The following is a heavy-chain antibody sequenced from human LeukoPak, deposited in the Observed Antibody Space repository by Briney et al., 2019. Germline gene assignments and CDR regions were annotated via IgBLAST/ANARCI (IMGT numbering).Heavy chain of an antibody. CDR2: ISGSGGST. D-gene: IGHD1-26*01. Sequence: GGSLRLSCAASGFTFSSYAMSWVRQAPGKGLEWVSAISGSGGSTYYADSVKGRFTISRDNSKNTLYLQMNSLRAEDTAVYYCAKDKRDHPIVVSPYYGMDVWGQGTTVTVSS. V-gene: IGHV3-23*01. CDR3: AKDKRDHPIVVSPYYGMDV. J-gene: IGHJ6*02. CDR1: GFTFSSYA.